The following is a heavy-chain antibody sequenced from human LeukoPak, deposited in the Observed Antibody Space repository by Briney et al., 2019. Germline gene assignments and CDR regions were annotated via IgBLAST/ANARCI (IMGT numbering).Heavy chain of an antibody. Sequence: PGGSLRLSCAASGFTFNTYSMNWVRQAPGKGLEWVSSISSSSTYMSHADSVKGRFTISRDDAKNSLYLQMNSLRVEDTAVYYCASDLQGNTTRPGGYWGQGTLVTVSS. J-gene: IGHJ4*02. CDR1: GFTFNTYS. CDR3: ASDLQGNTTRPGGY. CDR2: ISSSSTYM. V-gene: IGHV3-21*06. D-gene: IGHD2/OR15-2a*01.